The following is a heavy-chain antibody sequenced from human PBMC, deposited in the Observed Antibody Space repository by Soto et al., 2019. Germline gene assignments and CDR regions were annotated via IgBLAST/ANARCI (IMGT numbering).Heavy chain of an antibody. Sequence: QVQLVESGGGVVQPGRSLRLSCAASGFTLSSYGMHWVRQAPGKGLEWVAVIWYDGDKKYYADSVKVRFTISRDESKNTVYLHMSSLRGEDTGVYYCARGSAGSESVVVVPAIDFYSFDTWGQGPWSASPQ. D-gene: IGHD2-15*01. CDR3: ARGSAGSESVVVVPAIDFYSFDT. CDR1: GFTLSSYG. J-gene: IGHJ4*02. CDR2: IWYDGDKK. V-gene: IGHV3-33*01.